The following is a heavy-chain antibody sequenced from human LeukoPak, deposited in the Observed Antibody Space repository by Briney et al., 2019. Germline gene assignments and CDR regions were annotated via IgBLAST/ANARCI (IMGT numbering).Heavy chain of an antibody. CDR3: AKDRSGLIESSAFDI. D-gene: IGHD3-3*01. CDR1: GFTFDDYA. V-gene: IGHV3-9*01. J-gene: IGHJ3*02. CDR2: ISWSSGSI. Sequence: QPGRSLRLSCAASGFTFDDYAMHWVRQAPGKGLEWVSGISWSSGSIGYADSVKGRFTISRDNAKNSLYLQMNSLRAEDTALYYCAKDRSGLIESSAFDIWGQGTMVTVSS.